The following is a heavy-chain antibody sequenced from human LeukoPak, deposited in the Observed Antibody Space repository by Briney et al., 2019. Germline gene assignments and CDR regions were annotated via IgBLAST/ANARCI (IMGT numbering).Heavy chain of an antibody. CDR2: IIPIFGTA. V-gene: IGHV1-69*06. CDR3: ARDLGYSGYDLDY. D-gene: IGHD5-12*01. Sequence: SVKVSCKASGGTFSSYAISWVRQAPGQGLEWMGGIIPIFGTANYAQKFQGRVTITADKSTSTAYMELSSLRSEDTAVYYCARDLGYSGYDLDYWGQGTLVTVSS. CDR1: GGTFSSYA. J-gene: IGHJ4*02.